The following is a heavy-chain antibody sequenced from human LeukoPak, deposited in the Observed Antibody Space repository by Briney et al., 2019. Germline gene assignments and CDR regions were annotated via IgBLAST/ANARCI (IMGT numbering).Heavy chain of an antibody. V-gene: IGHV1-2*06. Sequence: ASVKVSCKASGYTFTANYMHWVRQAPGQGLEWMGRLNPNNGDTTYAQKFQGRVTMTRDTSISTAYMELSSLRSDDTAVYYCAREGRNWFDPWGQGPLVTVSS. CDR3: AREGRNWFDP. CDR2: LNPNNGDT. J-gene: IGHJ5*02. CDR1: GYTFTANY.